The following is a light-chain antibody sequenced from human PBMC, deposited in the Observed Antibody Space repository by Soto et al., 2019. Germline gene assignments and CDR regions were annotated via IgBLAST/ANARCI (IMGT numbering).Light chain of an antibody. CDR1: SSDIGAYDY. CDR2: EVS. CDR3: SSYAGSNNFV. Sequence: QSALTQPASLSGSPGQSITISCTGTSSDIGAYDYVSWFQQHPGKAPKLMIYEVSERPSGVPDRFSGSKSSNTASLTVSGLQAEDEADYYCSSYAGSNNFVFGTGTKVTVL. V-gene: IGLV2-8*01. J-gene: IGLJ1*01.